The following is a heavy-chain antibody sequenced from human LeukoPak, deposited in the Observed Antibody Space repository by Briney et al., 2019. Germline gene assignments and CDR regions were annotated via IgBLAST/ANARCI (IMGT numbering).Heavy chain of an antibody. CDR1: TFTFIRYA. CDR3: ATYVRGDFDY. CDR2: VSGGGGST. J-gene: IGHJ4*02. D-gene: IGHD2-21*01. Sequence: CLRPSCATSTFTFIRYAMSCVRQAAGKGREWVSTVSGGGGSTWYAASVKGRFTISRDNSKNTLYLQMNSMRAEDTAVYYCATYVRGDFDYWGQATLVTVSS. V-gene: IGHV3-23*01.